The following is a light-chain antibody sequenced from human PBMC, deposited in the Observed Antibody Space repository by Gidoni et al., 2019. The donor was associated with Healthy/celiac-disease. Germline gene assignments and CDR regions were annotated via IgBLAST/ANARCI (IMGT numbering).Light chain of an antibody. Sequence: PATLSVSPGERATLSCRASQSVSSNLAWYQQKPGQAPRLLIYGASTRATGIPARFSGSGSGTEFTLTISSLQSEDFAVYYCQQYNNWPPWTFXQXTKVEIK. CDR2: GAS. CDR3: QQYNNWPPWT. J-gene: IGKJ1*01. V-gene: IGKV3-15*01. CDR1: QSVSSN.